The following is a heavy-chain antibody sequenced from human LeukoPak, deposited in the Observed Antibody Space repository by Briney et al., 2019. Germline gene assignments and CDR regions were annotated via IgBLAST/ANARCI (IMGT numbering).Heavy chain of an antibody. Sequence: ASVKVSFKASGYTFTSYDINWVRQATGQGLEWMGWMNPNSSNTGYAQKFQVRVTMTRNTSISTAYMELSSLRSEDTAVYYCARGGGTLYDSSGYYDFHYWGQGTLVTVSS. V-gene: IGHV1-8*01. J-gene: IGHJ4*02. CDR2: MNPNSSNT. CDR1: GYTFTSYD. D-gene: IGHD3-22*01. CDR3: ARGGGTLYDSSGYYDFHY.